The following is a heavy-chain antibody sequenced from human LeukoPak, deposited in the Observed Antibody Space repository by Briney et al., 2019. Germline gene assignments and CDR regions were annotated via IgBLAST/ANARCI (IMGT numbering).Heavy chain of an antibody. D-gene: IGHD2-15*01. J-gene: IGHJ4*02. Sequence: GGSLRLSCEPHGFTFSNYGMHWVRQPPGKGLEWVAFISYGETEKQYADSVKGRFAISRDDSKNTLFLQTNSLRDEDTAIYYCAKVHGWGRQLGYYFDYWGQGTLVTVSS. CDR2: ISYGETEK. V-gene: IGHV3-30*02. CDR3: AKVHGWGRQLGYYFDY. CDR1: GFTFSNYG.